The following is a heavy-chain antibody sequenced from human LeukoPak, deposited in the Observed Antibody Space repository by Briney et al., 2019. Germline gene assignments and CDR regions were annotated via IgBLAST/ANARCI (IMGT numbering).Heavy chain of an antibody. D-gene: IGHD6-25*01. V-gene: IGHV3-23*01. Sequence: GGSLRLSCAASGFTFSSYGMSWVRQAPGKWLEWVSAISGSGGSTYYADSVKGRFTISRDNSKNTLYLQMNSLRAEDTAVYYCAKEGPKSIAATGYYMDVWGKGTTVTISS. CDR2: ISGSGGST. J-gene: IGHJ6*03. CDR3: AKEGPKSIAATGYYMDV. CDR1: GFTFSSYG.